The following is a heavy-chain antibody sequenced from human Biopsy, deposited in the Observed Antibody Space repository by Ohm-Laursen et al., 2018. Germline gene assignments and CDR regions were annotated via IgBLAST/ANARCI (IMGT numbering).Heavy chain of an antibody. CDR1: GGSFSTYT. Sequence: ASVKVSCNASGGSFSTYTISWVRQAPGQGLEWMGGIVPIFATANYAQKFQGRVTITADESTSTAYMELSSLRSDDTAVYYCARDALGGGSYRFFYWGQGSLVTVSS. D-gene: IGHD1-26*01. CDR2: IVPIFATA. CDR3: ARDALGGGSYRFFY. J-gene: IGHJ4*02. V-gene: IGHV1-69*13.